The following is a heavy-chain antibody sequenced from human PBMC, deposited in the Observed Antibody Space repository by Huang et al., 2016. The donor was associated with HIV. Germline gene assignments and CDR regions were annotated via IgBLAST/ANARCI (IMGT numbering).Heavy chain of an antibody. CDR1: GFSFSTYG. Sequence: VQLVESGGGVVQPGRSLRLACAASGFSFSTYGLHWVGQAPGKGVEGGACRLYDGSKKNYAHTVKGRFTISRDTSENKVYLQMKSLRHEDTAVYYCAKDGADEEWDIDYWGQGTLVTVSS. D-gene: IGHD1-26*01. V-gene: IGHV3-30*18. J-gene: IGHJ4*02. CDR2: RLYDGSKK. CDR3: AKDGADEEWDIDY.